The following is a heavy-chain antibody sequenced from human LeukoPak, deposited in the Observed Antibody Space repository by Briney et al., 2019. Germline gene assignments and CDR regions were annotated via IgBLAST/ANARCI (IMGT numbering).Heavy chain of an antibody. CDR3: ARDFAATTICYYYMDV. D-gene: IGHD2-15*01. Sequence: ASVKVSCKASGYTFTGYYMHWVRQAPGQGLEWMGWINPNSGGTNYAQKFQGRVTMTRDTSISTAYMELSRLRSDDTAVYYCARDFAATTICYYYMDVWGKGTAVTVSS. J-gene: IGHJ6*03. V-gene: IGHV1-2*02. CDR1: GYTFTGYY. CDR2: INPNSGGT.